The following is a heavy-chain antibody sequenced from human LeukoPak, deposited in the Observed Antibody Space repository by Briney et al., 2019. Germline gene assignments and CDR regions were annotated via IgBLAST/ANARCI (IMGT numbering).Heavy chain of an antibody. J-gene: IGHJ4*02. V-gene: IGHV3-74*01. CDR3: TGDLYLRAIDS. CDR1: GFTFSWYW. D-gene: IGHD2-21*01. Sequence: GGSLRLSCAASGFTFSWYWMHWVRHAPGKGLVWVSCIKSDGSSTGYADSVRGRFTISRDNAKNTLYLQMNSLRAEDTAVYYCTGDLYLRAIDSWGQGTLVTVSS. CDR2: IKSDGSST.